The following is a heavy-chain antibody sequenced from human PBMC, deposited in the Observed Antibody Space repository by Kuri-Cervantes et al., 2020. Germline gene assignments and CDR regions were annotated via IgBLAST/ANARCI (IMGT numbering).Heavy chain of an antibody. V-gene: IGHV4-34*01. Sequence: GSLRLSCAVYGGSFSGYYWSWIRQPPGKGLEWIGEINHSGSTNYNPSLKSRVTISVDTSKNQFSLKLSSVTAADTAVYYCARTPGVDVWGKGTTVTVSS. CDR1: GGSFSGYY. CDR3: ARTPGVDV. J-gene: IGHJ6*04. CDR2: INHSGST. D-gene: IGHD3-10*01.